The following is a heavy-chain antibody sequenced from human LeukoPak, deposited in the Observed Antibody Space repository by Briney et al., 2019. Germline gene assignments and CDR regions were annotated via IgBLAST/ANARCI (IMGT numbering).Heavy chain of an antibody. CDR2: ISGSGGST. CDR1: GFTFSSYA. Sequence: GGSLRLSCAASGFTFSSYAMSWVRQAPGKGLEWVSAISGSGGSTYYADSVKGRFTISRDNSKNTLYLQMNSLRAEDTAVYYCAKDLYYYDSSGKPGGFDYWGQGTLVTVSS. J-gene: IGHJ4*02. V-gene: IGHV3-23*01. CDR3: AKDLYYYDSSGKPGGFDY. D-gene: IGHD3-22*01.